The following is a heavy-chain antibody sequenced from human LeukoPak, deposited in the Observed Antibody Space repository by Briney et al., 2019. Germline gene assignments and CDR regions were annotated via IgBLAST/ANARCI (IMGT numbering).Heavy chain of an antibody. CDR2: MNQDGSQK. CDR3: ARDVGYY. J-gene: IGHJ4*02. V-gene: IGHV3-7*03. Sequence: GGCLRLSCVVSGFGFSNYWMTWVRQAPGKGLEWVANMNQDGSQKYYVDSVRGRFTISRDNAKSSLYLQMNSVRAEDTAVYYCARDVGYYCGPGTLVTVSS. D-gene: IGHD1-26*01. CDR1: GFGFSNYW.